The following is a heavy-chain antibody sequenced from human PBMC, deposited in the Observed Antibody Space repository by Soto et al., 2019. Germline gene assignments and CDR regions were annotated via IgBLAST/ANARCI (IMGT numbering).Heavy chain of an antibody. V-gene: IGHV4-59*01. Sequence: PSETLSLTCTVSGGSISSYYWSWIRQPPGKGLEWIGYIYYSGSTNYNPSLKSRVTISVDTSKNQFSLKLSSVTAADTAVYYCARGGTVTTYHYYYYMDVWGKGTTVTVSS. CDR3: ARGGTVTTYHYYYYMDV. CDR1: GGSISSYY. CDR2: IYYSGST. D-gene: IGHD4-4*01. J-gene: IGHJ6*03.